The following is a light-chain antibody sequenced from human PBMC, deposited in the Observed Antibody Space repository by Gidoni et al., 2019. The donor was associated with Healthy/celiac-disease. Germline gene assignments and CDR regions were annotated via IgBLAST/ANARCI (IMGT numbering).Light chain of an antibody. CDR3: QQYNNWSPA. CDR2: GAS. J-gene: IGKJ1*01. V-gene: IGKV3-15*01. CDR1: QSVSSN. Sequence: IVMTQSPSTLSVSPGERATLYCRASQSVSSNLAWYQQKTGQAPRLLIYGASTRATGSPARFSGSGSGTEFTLTISSLQSEDFAVYYCQQYNNWSPAFXQXTKVEIK.